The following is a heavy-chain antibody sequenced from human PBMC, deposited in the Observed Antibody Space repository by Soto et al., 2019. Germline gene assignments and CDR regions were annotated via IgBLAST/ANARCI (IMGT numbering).Heavy chain of an antibody. Sequence: NPSETLSLTCAVSGGSISSTTYYWAWIRQPPGKGLEWVATIYYSGATYYNPSLKSRLTISIDTSMNQFSRRLSSVTAADTAMYYCARYYDTSNRPYFHHWGQGTRVTVSS. CDR2: IYYSGAT. CDR3: ARYYDTSNRPYFHH. CDR1: GGSISSTTYY. J-gene: IGHJ1*01. V-gene: IGHV4-39*01. D-gene: IGHD3-22*01.